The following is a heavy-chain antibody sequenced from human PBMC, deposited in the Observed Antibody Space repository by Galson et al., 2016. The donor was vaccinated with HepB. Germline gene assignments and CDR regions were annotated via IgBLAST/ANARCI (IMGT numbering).Heavy chain of an antibody. J-gene: IGHJ5*02. V-gene: IGHV4-39*01. CDR3: ARHDYDSSGYNWFDP. D-gene: IGHD3-22*01. CDR1: GGSISSSGYY. Sequence: LSLTCTVSGGSISSSGYYWGWLRQPPGKGLEWIGSIYYSGTTYYNPSLKSRVTISLDTPKNQFSLKLRSVTAADTAMYYCARHDYDSSGYNWFDPWGQGTLVTVSS. CDR2: IYYSGTT.